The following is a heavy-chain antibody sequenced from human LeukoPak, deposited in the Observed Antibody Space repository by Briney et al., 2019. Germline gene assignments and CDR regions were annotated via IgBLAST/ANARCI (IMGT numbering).Heavy chain of an antibody. CDR3: AREVGYYDSSGYYDY. D-gene: IGHD3-22*01. V-gene: IGHV4-39*07. CDR2: IYYSGST. CDR1: GGSISSSSYY. Sequence: SETLSLTCTVAGGSISSSSYYWGWIRQPPGKGLEWIGRIYYSGSTYYNPSLKSRVTISVDTSKNQFSLKLSSVTAADTAVYYCAREVGYYDSSGYYDYWGQGTLVTVSS. J-gene: IGHJ4*02.